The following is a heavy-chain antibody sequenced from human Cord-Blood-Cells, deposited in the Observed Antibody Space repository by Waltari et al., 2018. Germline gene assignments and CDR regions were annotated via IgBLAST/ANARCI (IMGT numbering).Heavy chain of an antibody. D-gene: IGHD7-27*01. CDR3: ARPRLGIDAFDI. J-gene: IGHJ3*02. CDR2: IYYSGST. V-gene: IGHV4-39*01. Sequence: QLQLQESGPGLVKPSETLSLTCTVSGGSISSSSYYWGWIRQPPGKGLEWIGSIYYSGSTYYHPSLKSRVTISVDTSKNQFSLKLSSVTAADTAVYYCARPRLGIDAFDIWGQGTMVTVSS. CDR1: GGSISSSSYY.